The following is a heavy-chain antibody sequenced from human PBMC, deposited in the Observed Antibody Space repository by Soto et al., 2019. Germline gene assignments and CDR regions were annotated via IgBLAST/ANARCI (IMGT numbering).Heavy chain of an antibody. D-gene: IGHD3-10*01. CDR2: ISGSGGST. V-gene: IGHV3-23*01. Sequence: EVQLLESGGGLVQPGGSLRLSCAASGFTFSSYAMSWVRQAPGKGVEWVSGISGSGGSTYYADSVKGRFTISRDKSKNTLYLQMNSLRAEDTAVYYCAKDSYYYGTRGAFDYWGQGTLVTVSS. J-gene: IGHJ4*02. CDR3: AKDSYYYGTRGAFDY. CDR1: GFTFSSYA.